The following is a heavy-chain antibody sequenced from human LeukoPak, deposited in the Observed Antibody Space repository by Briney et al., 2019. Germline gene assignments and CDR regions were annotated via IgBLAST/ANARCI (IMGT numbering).Heavy chain of an antibody. J-gene: IGHJ4*02. D-gene: IGHD6-13*01. V-gene: IGHV3-23*01. Sequence: GGSLRLPCAASGFTFSSFGMSWVRQAPGKGLEWVSAITGTSGGTYYADSVKGRFTISRDNSKNTLYLQMNSLRAEDTAVYYCAKLRSSSWLDYWGQGTLVTVSS. CDR1: GFTFSSFG. CDR3: AKLRSSSWLDY. CDR2: ITGTSGGT.